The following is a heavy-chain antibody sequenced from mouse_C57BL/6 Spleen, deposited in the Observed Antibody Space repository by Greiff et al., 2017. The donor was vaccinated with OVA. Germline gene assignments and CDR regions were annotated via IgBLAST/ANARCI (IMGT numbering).Heavy chain of an antibody. CDR2: SRNKANDYTT. D-gene: IGHD2-12*01. Sequence: EVKLMESGGGLVQSGRSLRLSCATSGFTFSDFYMEWVRQAPGKGLEWIAASRNKANDYTTEYSASVKGRFIVSRDTSQSILYLQMNALRAEDTAIYYCARDSYYRYFDVWGTGTTVTVSS. V-gene: IGHV7-1*01. CDR1: GFTFSDFY. CDR3: ARDSYYRYFDV. J-gene: IGHJ1*03.